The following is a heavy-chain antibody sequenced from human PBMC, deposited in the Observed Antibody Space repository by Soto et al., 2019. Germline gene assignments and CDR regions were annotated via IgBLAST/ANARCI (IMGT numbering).Heavy chain of an antibody. D-gene: IGHD3-10*01. J-gene: IGHJ6*02. V-gene: IGHV3-30*18. CDR1: GVTFSNLV. Sequence: GGSLTLSSAPPGVTFSNLVMHWVRQAPGNGLEWVAAISNDGSSQHYADSVKGRFTISRDNSKNTLYLQMNSLRAEDTAVYYCAKDIFYYGSGSYYYYYYGMDVWGQGTTVTVSS. CDR2: ISNDGSSQ. CDR3: AKDIFYYGSGSYYYYYYGMDV.